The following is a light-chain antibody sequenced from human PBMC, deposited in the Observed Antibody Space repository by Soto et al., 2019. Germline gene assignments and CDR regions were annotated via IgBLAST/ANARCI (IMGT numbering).Light chain of an antibody. CDR3: QQYHPCPPKFT. J-gene: IGKJ3*01. CDR2: GAS. Sequence: DIVMTQSPAPLSVSPGERATLSCRARQSINTNVAWYQQNPGQAPSLLIYGASTRATVIPARFSGSGSGTEFHLTISGLQADDFAVDYCQQYHPCPPKFTFCPGDRVDI. V-gene: IGKV3-15*01. CDR1: QSINTN.